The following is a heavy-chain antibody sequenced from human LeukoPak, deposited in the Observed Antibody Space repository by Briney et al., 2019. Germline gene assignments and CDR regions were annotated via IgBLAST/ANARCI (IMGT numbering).Heavy chain of an antibody. CDR1: GGSISSYY. J-gene: IGHJ6*02. CDR2: ISYSGST. V-gene: IGHV4-59*12. Sequence: SETLSLTCTVSGGSISSYYWSWIRQPPGKGLEWIGYISYSGSTNYNPSLKSRVTISVDTSKNQFSLELSSVSAADTAVYYCARDQTVTKDYFGMDVWGQGTTVTVSS. CDR3: ARDQTVTKDYFGMDV. D-gene: IGHD4-17*01.